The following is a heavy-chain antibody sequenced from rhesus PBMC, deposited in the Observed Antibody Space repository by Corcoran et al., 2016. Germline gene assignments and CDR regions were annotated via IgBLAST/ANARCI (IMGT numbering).Heavy chain of an antibody. CDR1: GGSISSNY. CDR2: ISGSGGST. Sequence: QLQLQESGPGLVKPSETLSLTCAVSGGSISSNYWSWIRQPPGKGLEWIGRISGSGGSTDDNPSLKSRVTISTDTSKNQVALRLSSVAAADTAVYYCARTPGNYFSFDYWGQGVLVTVSS. D-gene: IGHD4-35*01. V-gene: IGHV4-173*01. CDR3: ARTPGNYFSFDY. J-gene: IGHJ4*01.